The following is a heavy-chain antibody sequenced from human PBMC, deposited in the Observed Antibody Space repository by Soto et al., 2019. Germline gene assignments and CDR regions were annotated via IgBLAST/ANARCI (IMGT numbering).Heavy chain of an antibody. V-gene: IGHV4-61*03. CDR3: ARDRGNFGVVLADFYQYGMDV. D-gene: IGHD3-3*01. Sequence: QVQLQEAGPGLVKPSETLSLTCTVSGDSVTSGSIYWSWIRQPPGQGLDWIGYIHYTGSTNYNPSLKSRVAISVDTSKNHFSLTLCSVTAADTAVYYCARDRGNFGVVLADFYQYGMDVWGQGTAVTVSS. CDR2: IHYTGST. CDR1: GDSVTSGSIY. J-gene: IGHJ6*02.